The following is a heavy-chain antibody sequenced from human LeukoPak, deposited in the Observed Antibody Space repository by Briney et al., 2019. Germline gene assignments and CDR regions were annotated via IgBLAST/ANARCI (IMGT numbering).Heavy chain of an antibody. V-gene: IGHV3-7*05. CDR2: IKQDGSEK. Sequence: GGSLRLSCTTSGFTFGDYAMSWIRQAPGKGLEWVGNIKQDGSEKYFVDSLRGRFTISRDNAKNSLFLQMNSLRAEDTAVYYCARDQGAFDMWGQGTMVTVSS. CDR1: GFTFGDYA. J-gene: IGHJ3*02. CDR3: ARDQGAFDM.